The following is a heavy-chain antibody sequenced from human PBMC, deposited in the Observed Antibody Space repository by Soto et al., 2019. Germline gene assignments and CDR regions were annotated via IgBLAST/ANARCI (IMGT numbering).Heavy chain of an antibody. CDR1: GFTFSSYG. J-gene: IGHJ6*02. CDR2: IWYDGSNK. Sequence: QVQLVESGGGVVQPGRSLRLSCAASGFTFSSYGMHWVRQAPGKGLDWVAVIWYDGSNKYYADSVKGRFTISRDNSKNTLYLQMNSLRAEDTAVYYCARTLGHYGMDVWGQGTTVTVSS. CDR3: ARTLGHYGMDV. D-gene: IGHD1-26*01. V-gene: IGHV3-33*01.